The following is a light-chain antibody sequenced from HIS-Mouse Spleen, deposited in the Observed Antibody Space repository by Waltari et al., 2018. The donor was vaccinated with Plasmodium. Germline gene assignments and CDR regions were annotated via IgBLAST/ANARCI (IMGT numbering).Light chain of an antibody. CDR1: QSISSY. V-gene: IGKV1-39*01. J-gene: IGKJ1*01. Sequence: DIQMTQSPSSLSASVGYRRPITCRASQSISSYLNWYQQKPGKAPKLLIYAASSLQSGVPSRFSGSGSGTDFTLTISSLQPEDFATYYCQQNYNTWTFGQGTKVEIK. CDR2: AAS. CDR3: QQNYNTWT.